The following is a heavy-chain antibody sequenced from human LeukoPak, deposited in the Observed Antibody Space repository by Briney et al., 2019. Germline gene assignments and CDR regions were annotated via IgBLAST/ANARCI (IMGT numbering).Heavy chain of an antibody. V-gene: IGHV1-2*02. CDR3: ARDAVGATFSQDDY. CDR2: INPNSGGT. D-gene: IGHD1-26*01. Sequence: GASVKVSCKASGYTFTGYYMHWVRQAPGQGLEWMGWINPNSGGTNYAQKFQGRVTMTRDTSISTAYMELSRLRSDDTAAYYCARDAVGATFSQDDYWGQGTLVTVSS. J-gene: IGHJ4*02. CDR1: GYTFTGYY.